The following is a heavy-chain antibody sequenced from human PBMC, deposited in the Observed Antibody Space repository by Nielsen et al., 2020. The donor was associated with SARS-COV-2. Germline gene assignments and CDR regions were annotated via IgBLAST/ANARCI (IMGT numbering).Heavy chain of an antibody. J-gene: IGHJ5*02. CDR1: GYTFTSYG. D-gene: IGHD2-2*01. Sequence: ASVKVSCKASGYTFTSYGISWVRQAPGQGLEWMGWISAYSGNTNYAQKLQGRVTMTTDTSTSTAYMELRSLRSDDTAVYYCARICSSTSCPYNWFDPWGQGTLVTVSS. CDR2: ISAYSGNT. V-gene: IGHV1-18*01. CDR3: ARICSSTSCPYNWFDP.